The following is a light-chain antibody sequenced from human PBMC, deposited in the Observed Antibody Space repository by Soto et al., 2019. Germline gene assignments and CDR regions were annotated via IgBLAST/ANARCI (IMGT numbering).Light chain of an antibody. CDR2: KAS. J-gene: IGKJ1*01. CDR3: QPYTSYSRT. Sequence: DIQMTQSPSTLSASVGDRVTITCRASQSISSWLAWFQHKPGKAPKLLIYKASILESGVPSRFSGSGSGTEFTLTISSLQPDDSATYYCQPYTSYSRTFGQGTKVEIK. CDR1: QSISSW. V-gene: IGKV1-5*03.